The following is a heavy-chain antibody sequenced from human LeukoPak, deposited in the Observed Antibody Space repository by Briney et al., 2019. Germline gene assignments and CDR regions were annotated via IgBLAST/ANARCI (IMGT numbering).Heavy chain of an antibody. J-gene: IGHJ4*02. CDR2: ISGSGGST. D-gene: IGHD6-19*01. Sequence: GGSLRLSCAASGFTFSSYAMTWARQAPGKGLEWVSGISGSGGSTYYADSVKGRFTISRDNSKNTLYLQMNSLRAEDTAVYYCAKIVRVAVAGRGVDYWGQGTLVTVSS. V-gene: IGHV3-23*01. CDR1: GFTFSSYA. CDR3: AKIVRVAVAGRGVDY.